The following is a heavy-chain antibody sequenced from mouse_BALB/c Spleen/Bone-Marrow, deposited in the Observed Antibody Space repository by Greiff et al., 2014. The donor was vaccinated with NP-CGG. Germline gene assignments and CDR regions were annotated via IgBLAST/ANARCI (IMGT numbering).Heavy chain of an antibody. CDR3: ARWGSYYAMDY. J-gene: IGHJ4*01. CDR2: ISSGSSNI. Sequence: EVQVVESGGGLVQPGGSRKLSCAASGFTLSSFGMHWVRRAPEKGLEWVAYISSGSSNINYADTVKGRFTISRDNPKNTLFLQMTILRSEDTAMYYCARWGSYYAMDYWGQGTSVTVSS. CDR1: GFTLSSFG. V-gene: IGHV5-17*02.